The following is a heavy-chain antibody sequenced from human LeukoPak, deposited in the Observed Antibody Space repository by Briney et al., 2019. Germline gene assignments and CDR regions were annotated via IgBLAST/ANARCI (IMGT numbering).Heavy chain of an antibody. CDR1: GFIFGSCA. J-gene: IGHJ4*02. Sequence: PGGSLRLSCAASGFIFGSCAMSWVRRSPGKGLEWVSAISPSGGSRYYADSVKGRFTISRDNSKNTLYLQMNSLRAEETAIYYCAKFSAFTSNWYKTPFDCWGQGTLVTASS. V-gene: IGHV3-23*01. CDR3: AKFSAFTSNWYKTPFDC. D-gene: IGHD6-13*01. CDR2: ISPSGGSR.